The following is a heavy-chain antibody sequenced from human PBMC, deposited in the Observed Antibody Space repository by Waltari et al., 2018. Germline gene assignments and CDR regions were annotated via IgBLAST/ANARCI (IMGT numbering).Heavy chain of an antibody. D-gene: IGHD2-15*01. CDR2: IYYSGST. CDR3: ARFVVVAATAAFDI. CDR1: GGSISSYY. Sequence: QVQLQESGSGLVKPSETLSLTCTVSGGSISSYYWSWIRQPPGKGLEWIGYIYYSGSTNYNPSLKSRVTISVDTSKNQFSLKLSSVTAADTAVYYCARFVVVAATAAFDIWGQGTMVTVSS. V-gene: IGHV4-59*01. J-gene: IGHJ3*02.